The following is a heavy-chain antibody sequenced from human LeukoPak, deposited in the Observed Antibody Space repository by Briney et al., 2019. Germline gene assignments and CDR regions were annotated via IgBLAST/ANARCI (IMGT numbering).Heavy chain of an antibody. Sequence: GGSLRLSCAASGFSFSSYAMSWVRQAPGKGLEWVSGISGSGRSTYYADSVKGRFTISRDNSKNTVYVQMNSLRAEDTAIYYCARGPSFDFWRGYYFDFWGQGILVTVSS. CDR3: ARGPSFDFWRGYYFDF. CDR2: ISGSGRST. D-gene: IGHD3-3*01. J-gene: IGHJ4*02. CDR1: GFSFSSYA. V-gene: IGHV3-23*01.